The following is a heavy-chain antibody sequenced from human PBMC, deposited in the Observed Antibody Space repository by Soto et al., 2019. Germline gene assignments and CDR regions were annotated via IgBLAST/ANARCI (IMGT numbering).Heavy chain of an antibody. V-gene: IGHV4-59*01. CDR1: GGSISSYY. Sequence: ASETLSLTCTVSGGSISSYYWSWIRQPPGKGLEWIGYIYYSGSTNYNPSLKSRVTISVDTSKNQFSLKLSSVTAADTAVYYCARDSGYSSHFDYWGQGTLVTVSS. D-gene: IGHD6-13*01. CDR3: ARDSGYSSHFDY. J-gene: IGHJ4*02. CDR2: IYYSGST.